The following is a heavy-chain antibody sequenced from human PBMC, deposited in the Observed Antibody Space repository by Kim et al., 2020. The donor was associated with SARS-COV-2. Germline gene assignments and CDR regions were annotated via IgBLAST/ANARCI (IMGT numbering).Heavy chain of an antibody. J-gene: IGHJ6*02. CDR2: IYTTGST. Sequence: SETLSLTCTVSGGSISSGDYYWSWIRQPAGKGLEWIGRIYTTGSTSYNPSLKSRVTISVDTSKSQFSLKLSSVTAADTAVYYCARGAVVVATGGNYYGMDVWGQGTTVTVSS. CDR3: ARGAVVVATGGNYYGMDV. V-gene: IGHV4-61*02. CDR1: GGSISSGDYY. D-gene: IGHD2-15*01.